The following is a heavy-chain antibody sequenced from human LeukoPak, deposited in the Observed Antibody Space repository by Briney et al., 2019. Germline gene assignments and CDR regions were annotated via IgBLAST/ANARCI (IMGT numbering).Heavy chain of an antibody. J-gene: IGHJ3*02. D-gene: IGHD2-2*01. CDR1: GGTFSSYA. CDR3: ARERPKGYCSSTSCHDAFDI. V-gene: IGHV1-69*04. CDR2: IIPILGIA. Sequence: WASVKVSCKASGGTFSSYAISWVRQAPGQGLEWMGRIIPILGIANYAQKFQGRVTITTDESTSTAYMELSSLRSEDTAVYYCARERPKGYCSSTSCHDAFDIWGQGTMVTVSS.